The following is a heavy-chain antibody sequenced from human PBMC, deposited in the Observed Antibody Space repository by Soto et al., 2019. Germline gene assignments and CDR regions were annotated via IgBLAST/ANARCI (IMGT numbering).Heavy chain of an antibody. J-gene: IGHJ4*02. CDR3: ARVRTCTRRYSSSPTLYYFDY. CDR2: SSYRGS. D-gene: IGHD6-13*01. Sequence: SETLSLTCTVSGGSISSGDYYWSWIRQHPGKGLEWIGHSSYRGSHYNPSLKSRVTISEDTSKNQFSLELSSVTAADTAVYYCARVRTCTRRYSSSPTLYYFDYLGQGTLVTVSS. CDR1: GGSISSGDYY. V-gene: IGHV4-31*03.